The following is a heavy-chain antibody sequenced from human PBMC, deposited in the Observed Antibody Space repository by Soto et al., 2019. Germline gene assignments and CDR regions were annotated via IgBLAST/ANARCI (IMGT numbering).Heavy chain of an antibody. D-gene: IGHD3-22*01. Sequence: GGSLRLSCTASGFTFSSYVMSWVRQAPGKGLEWVSAISGSGGSTYYGDSVKGRFTISRDNSKNTLYLQMNSLRAEDTAVYYCAKVRADYYDSSGPIDYWGQGTLVTVSS. CDR2: ISGSGGST. CDR1: GFTFSSYV. V-gene: IGHV3-23*01. CDR3: AKVRADYYDSSGPIDY. J-gene: IGHJ4*02.